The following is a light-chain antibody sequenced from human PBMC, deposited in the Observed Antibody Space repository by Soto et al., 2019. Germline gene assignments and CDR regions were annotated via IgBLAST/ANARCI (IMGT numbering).Light chain of an antibody. Sequence: QLVLTQSPSASASLGASVQLTCTLSSGHSNYAIAWHQLQAAKAPRFLMKLSSDGSHTKGDGIPDRFSGSSSGAEPYLTITGLQAEDEADYYCQAWDTGIQLFGGGTKLTVL. CDR1: SGHSNYA. V-gene: IGLV4-69*01. J-gene: IGLJ3*02. CDR3: QAWDTGIQL. CDR2: LSSDGSH.